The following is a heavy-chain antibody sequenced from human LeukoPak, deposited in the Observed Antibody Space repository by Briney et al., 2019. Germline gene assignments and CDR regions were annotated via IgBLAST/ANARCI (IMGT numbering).Heavy chain of an antibody. V-gene: IGHV3-20*04. J-gene: IGHJ6*03. CDR3: ARGGITIFGVVSYMDV. Sequence: PGGSLRLSCAASGFTFDDYGMSWVRQAPGKGLEWVARINWNGGSTGYADSVKGRFTISRDNAKNSLYLQMNSLRAEDTALYYCARGGITIFGVVSYMDVWGKGTTVTVSS. CDR1: GFTFDDYG. D-gene: IGHD3-3*01. CDR2: INWNGGST.